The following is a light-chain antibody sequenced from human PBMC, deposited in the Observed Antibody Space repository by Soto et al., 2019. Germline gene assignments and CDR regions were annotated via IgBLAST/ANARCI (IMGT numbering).Light chain of an antibody. Sequence: QAVVTQPPSVSGAPGQRVTIFCTGTSSNIGAGYDVHWYQQVPGTVPKLLIYGTNNRPSGVPDRFSGSKSGTSASLAITGLQAEDEATYYCQSYDSGLPWVFGGGTQLTVL. CDR3: QSYDSGLPWV. V-gene: IGLV1-40*01. CDR1: SSNIGAGYD. J-gene: IGLJ3*02. CDR2: GTN.